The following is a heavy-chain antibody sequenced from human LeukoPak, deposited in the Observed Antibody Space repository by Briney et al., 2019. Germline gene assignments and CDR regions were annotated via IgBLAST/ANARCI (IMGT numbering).Heavy chain of an antibody. D-gene: IGHD4-17*01. J-gene: IGHJ3*02. CDR3: ARVQGGYGDYLDAFDI. V-gene: IGHV1-2*02. Sequence: ASVKVSCKASGYTFTGYYMHWVRQAPGQGLEWMGWINPNSGGTNYAQKFQGRVTMTRDTSISTAYMELSRLRSDDTAVYYCARVQGGYGDYLDAFDIWGQGTMVTVSS. CDR2: INPNSGGT. CDR1: GYTFTGYY.